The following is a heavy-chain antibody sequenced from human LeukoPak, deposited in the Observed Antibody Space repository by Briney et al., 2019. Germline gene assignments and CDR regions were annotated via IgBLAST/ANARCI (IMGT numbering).Heavy chain of an antibody. Sequence: SETLSLTCTVSGGSISSYYWSWLRQPPGKGLEWVGYIYYSGSTNYNPSLKSRVTISVDTSKNQFSLKLSSVTAADTAVYYCASAGIAVAGGFDPWGQGTLVTVSS. J-gene: IGHJ5*02. V-gene: IGHV4-59*08. CDR3: ASAGIAVAGGFDP. CDR1: GGSISSYY. CDR2: IYYSGST. D-gene: IGHD6-19*01.